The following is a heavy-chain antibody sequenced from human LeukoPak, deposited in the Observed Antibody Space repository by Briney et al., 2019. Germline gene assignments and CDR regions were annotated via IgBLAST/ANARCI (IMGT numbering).Heavy chain of an antibody. CDR2: IYYSGST. CDR3: AASSWSRFDY. CDR1: GGSISSYY. J-gene: IGHJ4*02. V-gene: IGHV4-59*04. Sequence: NPSETLSLTCTVSGGSISSYYWSWIRQPPGKGLEWIGYIYYSGSTHYYPSLKSRVTISVDTSKNEFSLRLSSVTAADTAVYYCAASSWSRFDYWGQGTLVTVSS. D-gene: IGHD2-15*01.